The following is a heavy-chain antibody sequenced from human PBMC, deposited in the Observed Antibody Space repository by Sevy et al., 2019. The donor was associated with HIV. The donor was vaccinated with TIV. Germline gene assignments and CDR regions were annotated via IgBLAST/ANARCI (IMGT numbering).Heavy chain of an antibody. CDR3: ARASSSVDTAMDLLDY. D-gene: IGHD5-18*01. CDR2: ISSSSSYI. J-gene: IGHJ4*02. CDR1: GFTFSSYS. V-gene: IGHV3-21*01. Sequence: GGSLRLSCAASGFTFSSYSMNWVRQAPGKGLEWVSSISSSSSYIYYADSVKGRFTISRVNVKNSLYLQMNSLRAEDTAVYYCARASSSVDTAMDLLDYWGQGTLVTVSS.